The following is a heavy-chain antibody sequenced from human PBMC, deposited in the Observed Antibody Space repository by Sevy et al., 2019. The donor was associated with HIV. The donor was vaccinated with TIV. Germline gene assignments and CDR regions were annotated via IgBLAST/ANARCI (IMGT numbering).Heavy chain of an antibody. CDR2: MYSDGST. CDR3: ARGKSGYGYGLDY. CDR1: GFPVSSNY. J-gene: IGHJ4*02. Sequence: GGSLRLSCAASGFPVSSNYMSWVRQAPGKGLELVSVMYSDGSTYHADSLKGRFTISRDNSKNTLYLQMNSLIIEDTAVYYCARGKSGYGYGLDYWGQGTLVTVSS. V-gene: IGHV3-66*01. D-gene: IGHD5-18*01.